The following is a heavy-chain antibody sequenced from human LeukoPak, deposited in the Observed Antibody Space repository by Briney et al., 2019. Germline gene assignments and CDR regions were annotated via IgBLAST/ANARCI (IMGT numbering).Heavy chain of an antibody. Sequence: SETLSLTCTVSGDSISSYYWSWIRQPPGKGLEWIGYIHNSGSTNHNPSLKSRVTISVDTSKNHLSLKLNSVTAADTAVYYCARETFYGDYLYYFDYWGQGTLVTVSS. V-gene: IGHV4-59*01. CDR3: ARETFYGDYLYYFDY. CDR2: IHNSGST. D-gene: IGHD4-17*01. J-gene: IGHJ4*02. CDR1: GDSISSYY.